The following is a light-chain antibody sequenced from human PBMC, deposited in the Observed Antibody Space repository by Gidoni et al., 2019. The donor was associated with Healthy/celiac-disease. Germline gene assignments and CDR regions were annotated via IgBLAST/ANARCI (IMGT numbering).Light chain of an antibody. J-gene: IGKJ4*01. CDR3: QQRSNWLT. Sequence: EIVLTQSPAPLSLSPGERATLSCRASQSVSSYLAWYQQKPGQAPRLLIYDASNRATGIPARFSGSGSGTDFTLTSSSLEPEDFAVYYCQQRSNWLTFGGGTKVEIK. V-gene: IGKV3-11*01. CDR1: QSVSSY. CDR2: DAS.